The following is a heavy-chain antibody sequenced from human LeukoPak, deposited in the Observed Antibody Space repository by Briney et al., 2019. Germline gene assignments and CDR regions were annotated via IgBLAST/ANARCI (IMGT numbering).Heavy chain of an antibody. CDR2: IYTSGST. CDR3: ARSDFWSGYFFGY. D-gene: IGHD3-3*01. V-gene: IGHV4-61*02. J-gene: IGHJ4*02. CDR1: GGSISSGSYY. Sequence: SQTLSLTCTGSGGSISSGSYYWSWIRQPAGKGLEWIGRIYTSGSTNYNPSLKSRVTISVDTSKNQFSLKLSSVTAADTAVYYCARSDFWSGYFFGYWGQGTLVTVSS.